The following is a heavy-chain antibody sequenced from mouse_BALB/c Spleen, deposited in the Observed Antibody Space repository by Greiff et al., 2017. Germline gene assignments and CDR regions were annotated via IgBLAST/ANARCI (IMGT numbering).Heavy chain of an antibody. V-gene: IGHV5-6-5*01. CDR2: ISSGGST. D-gene: IGHD1-1*01. CDR3: ARVDYYGYFDY. J-gene: IGHJ2*01. Sequence: DVMLVESGGGLVKPGGSLKLSCAASGFTFSSYAMSWVRQTPEKRLEWVASISSGGSTYYPDSVKGRFTISRDNARNILYLQMSSLRSEDTAMYYCARVDYYGYFDYWGQGTTLTVSS. CDR1: GFTFSSYA.